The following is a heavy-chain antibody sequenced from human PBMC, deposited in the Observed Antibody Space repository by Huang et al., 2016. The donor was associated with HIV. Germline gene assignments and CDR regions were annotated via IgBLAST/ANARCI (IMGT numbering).Heavy chain of an antibody. CDR1: GFTFSSSW. Sequence: EVQLVESGGGLVQPGGSLRLSCVASGFTFSSSWMHWVRQAQGKGLVWVASIRGDVASTHSADSMKGRFTISRDNAKNTLFLQMNSLRAEDTAVYYYAMDVWGQGTTVTVSS. V-gene: IGHV3-74*01. CDR3: AMDV. J-gene: IGHJ6*02. CDR2: IRGDVAST.